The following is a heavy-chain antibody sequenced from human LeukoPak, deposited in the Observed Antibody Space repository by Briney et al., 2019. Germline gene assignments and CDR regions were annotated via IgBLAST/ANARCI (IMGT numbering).Heavy chain of an antibody. V-gene: IGHV3-66*01. J-gene: IGHJ6*02. CDR3: ARGARVGATYSYGMDV. Sequence: GRCLRPSCAASGFTVSSNYMSWVRQAPGKGLEWVSVIYSGGSTYYADSVKGRFTFSRDNSKNTLYLQMSSLRADDTAVYYCARGARVGATYSYGMDVWGQGTTVTVSS. CDR2: IYSGGST. CDR1: GFTVSSNY. D-gene: IGHD1-26*01.